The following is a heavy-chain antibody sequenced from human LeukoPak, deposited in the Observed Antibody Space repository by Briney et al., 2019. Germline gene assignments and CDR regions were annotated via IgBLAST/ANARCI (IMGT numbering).Heavy chain of an antibody. D-gene: IGHD5-18*01. CDR2: IYYSGST. CDR3: ARSQYSYGVDY. J-gene: IGHJ4*02. CDR1: GGSISSYY. Sequence: KPSETLSLTCTLSGGSISSYYWSWIRQPPGKGLEWIGYIYYSGSTNYNPSLKSRVTISVDTSKNQFSLKLSSVTAADTAVYYCARSQYSYGVDYWGQGTLVTVSS. V-gene: IGHV4-59*08.